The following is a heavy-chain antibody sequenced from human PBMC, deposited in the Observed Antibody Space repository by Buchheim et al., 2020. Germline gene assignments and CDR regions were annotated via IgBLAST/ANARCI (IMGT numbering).Heavy chain of an antibody. Sequence: EVQLVESGGGLVQPGGSLRLSCAASDFSFSTYWMEWVRQAPGKGLVWVSRITNDGTSTSHADSVRGRFTVSRDNAKNTLYLQMDSLRAEDTAVYYCARVLGLARNAPYDYWGQGTL. J-gene: IGHJ4*02. V-gene: IGHV3-74*01. CDR1: DFSFSTYW. D-gene: IGHD3-16*01. CDR2: ITNDGTST. CDR3: ARVLGLARNAPYDY.